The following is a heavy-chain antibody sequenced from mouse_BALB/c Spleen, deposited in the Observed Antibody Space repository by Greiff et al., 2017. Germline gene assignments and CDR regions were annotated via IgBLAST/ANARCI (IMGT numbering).Heavy chain of an antibody. J-gene: IGHJ4*01. CDR3: ARSPITTVAYAMDY. CDR2: IYPGDGDT. V-gene: IGHV1-87*01. Sequence: VQLQESGAELARPGASVKLSCKASGYTFTSYWMQWVKQRPGRGLEWIGAIYPGDGDTRYTQKFKGKATLTADKSSSTAYMQLSSLASEDSAVYYCARSPITTVAYAMDYWGQGTSVTVSS. D-gene: IGHD1-1*01. CDR1: GYTFTSYW.